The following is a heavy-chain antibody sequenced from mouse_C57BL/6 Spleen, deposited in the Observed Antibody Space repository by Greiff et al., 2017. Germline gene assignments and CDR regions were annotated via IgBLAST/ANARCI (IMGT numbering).Heavy chain of an antibody. CDR3: ARWLPRYFDV. V-gene: IGHV1-19*01. CDR1: GYTFTDYY. CDR2: INPYNGGT. D-gene: IGHD2-2*01. Sequence: VQLQQSGPVLVKPGASVKMSCKASGYTFTDYYMNWVKQSPGKSLEWIGVINPYNGGTSYNQKFKGKATLTVDKSSSTAYMELNSLTSEDSAVYYCARWLPRYFDVWGTGTTVTVSS. J-gene: IGHJ1*03.